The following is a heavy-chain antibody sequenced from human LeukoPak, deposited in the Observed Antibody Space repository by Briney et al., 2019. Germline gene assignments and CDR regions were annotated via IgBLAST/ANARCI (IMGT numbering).Heavy chain of an antibody. D-gene: IGHD6-13*01. CDR2: ISAGGSTI. CDR3: ARHTIAGYRRGLDY. Sequence: KPGGSLRLSCAASGFTLSDYHMSWIRQAPGMGLEWVSYISAGGSTISYADSVKGRLIISRDNAKDSLYLQMNSLRAEDTALYYCARHTIAGYRRGLDYWGQGTLVTVSS. V-gene: IGHV3-11*01. CDR1: GFTLSDYH. J-gene: IGHJ4*02.